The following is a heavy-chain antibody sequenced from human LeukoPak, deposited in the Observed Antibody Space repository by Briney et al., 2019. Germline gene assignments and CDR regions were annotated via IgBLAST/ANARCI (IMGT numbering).Heavy chain of an antibody. CDR2: IYHSGST. CDR1: GVSISSGGYS. D-gene: IGHD1-1*01. J-gene: IGHJ4*02. CDR3: ARAYLQPEDYFDY. V-gene: IGHV4-30-2*01. Sequence: SETLSLTCAVSGVSISSGGYSWSWIRQPPGKGLEWIGYIYHSGSTYYNPSLKSRVTISVDRSKNQFSLKLSSVTAADTAVYYCARAYLQPEDYFDYWGQGTLVTVSS.